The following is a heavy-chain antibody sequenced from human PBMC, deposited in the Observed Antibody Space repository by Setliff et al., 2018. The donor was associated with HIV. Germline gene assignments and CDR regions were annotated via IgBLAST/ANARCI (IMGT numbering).Heavy chain of an antibody. CDR1: GFTFSNYD. CDR3: VRESLTTVSSY. J-gene: IGHJ4*02. CDR2: ISSISSYI. V-gene: IGHV3-21*01. D-gene: IGHD4-17*01. Sequence: GGSLRLSCAASGFTFSNYDMNWVRQAPGKGLEWVSSISSISSYIYYADSVKGRFTISRDNAKNSLYLQMNSLRAEDTAVYYCVRESLTTVSSYCGQGTLVTVSS.